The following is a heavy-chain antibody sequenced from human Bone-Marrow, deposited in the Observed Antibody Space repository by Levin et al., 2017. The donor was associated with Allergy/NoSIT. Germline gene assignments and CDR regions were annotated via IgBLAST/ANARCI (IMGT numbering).Heavy chain of an antibody. Sequence: SETLSLTCAVSGSSISTKDYWGWIRLSPGKGLEWIGSIYHTGATYYSPSFRSRVTIFLDTSKNQFSLKLSSVTAADTALYFCVRDRSDLPRRDGYSLPEYSYGMDVWGQGTTVTVSS. J-gene: IGHJ6*02. D-gene: IGHD5-24*01. CDR1: GSSISTKDY. CDR2: IYHTGAT. CDR3: VRDRSDLPRRDGYSLPEYSYGMDV. V-gene: IGHV4-38-2*02.